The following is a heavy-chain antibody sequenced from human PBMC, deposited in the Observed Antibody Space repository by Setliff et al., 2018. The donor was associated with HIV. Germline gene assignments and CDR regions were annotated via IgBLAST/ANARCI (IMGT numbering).Heavy chain of an antibody. V-gene: IGHV1-8*02. J-gene: IGHJ6*02. Sequence: ASVKVSCKASGYTFTSYDINWVRQATGQGLEWMGWMNPNSGNTGYAQKFQGRVTMTRNTSISTAYMELSSLRSEDTAVYYCARDSFGGEFTYYYYGMDVWGQGTTVTVSS. CDR3: ARDSFGGEFTYYYYGMDV. CDR2: MNPNSGNT. D-gene: IGHD3-10*01. CDR1: GYTFTSYD.